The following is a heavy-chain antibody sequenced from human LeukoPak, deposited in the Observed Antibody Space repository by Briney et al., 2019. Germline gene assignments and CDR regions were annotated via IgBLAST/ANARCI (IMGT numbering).Heavy chain of an antibody. V-gene: IGHV4-4*02. CDR2: IYPSGST. D-gene: IGHD6-13*01. CDR1: GFTFSSYSM. J-gene: IGHJ4*02. CDR3: ARFRTRSWFFDS. Sequence: GSLRLSCAASGFTFSSYSMNWVRQPPGKGLEWIGEIYPSGSTNYNPSLKSRVTMSVDESKNEFSLKLTSVTAADTAVYYCARFRTRSWFFDSWGQGILVTVSS.